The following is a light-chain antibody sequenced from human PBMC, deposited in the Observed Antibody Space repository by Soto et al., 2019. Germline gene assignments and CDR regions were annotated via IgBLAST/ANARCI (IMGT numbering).Light chain of an antibody. CDR1: SSDVGGYEY. J-gene: IGLJ1*01. CDR2: DVT. Sequence: QSALSQPASVSGSPVQSITISCTGTSSDVGGYEYVSWYQHQPDKAPKLIIYDVTNRPSGVSTRFSGSKSGNTASLTISGIQTEDEADYYCASITRSSTSVFGTGTKVTVL. V-gene: IGLV2-14*01. CDR3: ASITRSSTSV.